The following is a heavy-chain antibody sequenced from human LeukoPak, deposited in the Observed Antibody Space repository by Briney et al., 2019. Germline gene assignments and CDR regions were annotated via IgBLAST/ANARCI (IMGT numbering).Heavy chain of an antibody. V-gene: IGHV4-59*08. CDR3: ARGPGGSGTRPPYSYYYGIE. J-gene: IGHJ6*02. Sequence: SETLSLTCTVSGGSISSYYWSWIRQPPGKGLEWIGYIYYSGSTNYNPSLKSRVTISVDTSKNQFSLKLSSVTATDTAVYYCARGPGGSGTRPPYSYYYGIEWGQGTTVTVSS. D-gene: IGHD3-10*01. CDR1: GGSISSYY. CDR2: IYYSGST.